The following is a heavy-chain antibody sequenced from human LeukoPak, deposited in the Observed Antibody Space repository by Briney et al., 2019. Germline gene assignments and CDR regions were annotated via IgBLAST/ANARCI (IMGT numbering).Heavy chain of an antibody. J-gene: IGHJ6*03. V-gene: IGHV4-34*01. D-gene: IGHD3-22*01. CDR2: INPSGST. CDR1: GGSFSGYH. Sequence: SETLSLTCAVYGGSFSGYHWTWIRQSPGKGLEWIGDINPSGSTSYNPSLKSRLTISVDTSKNQFSLKLRSVTAADTAVYYCARGRHDITMIVVVMTSVSYYLDVWGKGTTVTVSS. CDR3: ARGRHDITMIVVVMTSVSYYLDV.